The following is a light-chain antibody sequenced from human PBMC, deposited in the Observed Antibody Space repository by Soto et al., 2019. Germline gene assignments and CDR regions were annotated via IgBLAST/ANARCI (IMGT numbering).Light chain of an antibody. CDR2: EVT. J-gene: IGLJ1*01. CDR1: SSDVGGYNH. CDR3: SSHTASTTRI. Sequence: QSALTQPASVSGSPGQSITISCTGPSSDVGGYNHVSWYQHHPGKAPKRIIYEVTKRPSGVSNRFSGSKSGDTASLTISGLQAEDEADYYCSSHTASTTRIFGTGTKLAVL. V-gene: IGLV2-14*01.